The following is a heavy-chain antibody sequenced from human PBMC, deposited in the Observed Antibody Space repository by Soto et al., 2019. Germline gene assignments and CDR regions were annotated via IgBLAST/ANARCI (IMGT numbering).Heavy chain of an antibody. CDR2: MNPNSGDT. CDR1: GYSFTSYD. Sequence: QVQLVQSGAEVKKPGASVKVSCKASGYSFTSYDINWVRQATGQGLEWMGWMNPNSGDTGYAQKFQGRVTMTMITSMNTAYMELNILKSEETAVYYCARARTTLSTNDYWGQGTLVTVSS. D-gene: IGHD2-2*01. V-gene: IGHV1-8*01. CDR3: ARARTTLSTNDY. J-gene: IGHJ4*02.